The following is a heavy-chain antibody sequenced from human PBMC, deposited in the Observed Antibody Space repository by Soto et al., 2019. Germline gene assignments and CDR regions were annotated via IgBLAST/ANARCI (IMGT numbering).Heavy chain of an antibody. CDR1: GYTFTSYG. J-gene: IGHJ4*02. Sequence: ASVKVSFKASGYTFTSYGISWVRQAPGQELEWMGWISAYNGNTNYAQKLQGRVTMTTDTSTSTAYMELRSLRSDDTAVYYCARDYDSSGYYSRAFDYWGQGTLVTVSS. D-gene: IGHD3-22*01. CDR2: ISAYNGNT. V-gene: IGHV1-18*04. CDR3: ARDYDSSGYYSRAFDY.